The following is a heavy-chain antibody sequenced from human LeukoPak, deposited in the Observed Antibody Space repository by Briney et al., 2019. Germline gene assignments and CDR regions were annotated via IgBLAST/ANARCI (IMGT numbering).Heavy chain of an antibody. V-gene: IGHV4-30-2*01. Sequence: SETLSLTCTVSGGSISSGGYYWNWIRQPPGKGLEWIGYIYHTGSTYYNPSLKSRVTISVDTSKNQFSLKLSSVTAADTAVYYCAISKRWLQAYAFDIWGQGTMVTVSS. CDR3: AISKRWLQAYAFDI. J-gene: IGHJ3*02. CDR1: GGSISSGGYY. D-gene: IGHD5-24*01. CDR2: IYHTGST.